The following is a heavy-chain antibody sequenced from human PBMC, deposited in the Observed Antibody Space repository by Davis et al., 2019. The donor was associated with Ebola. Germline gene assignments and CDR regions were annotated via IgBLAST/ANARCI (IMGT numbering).Heavy chain of an antibody. J-gene: IGHJ3*02. V-gene: IGHV3-53*01. Sequence: GESLKISCAASGFTVSSNYMSWVRQAPGKGLEWVSVIYSGGSTYYADSVKGRFTISRDNSKNTLYLQMNSLRAEDTAIYYCANSGSGSYSDAFDIWGQGTMVTVSS. CDR1: GFTVSSNY. D-gene: IGHD1-26*01. CDR2: IYSGGST. CDR3: ANSGSGSYSDAFDI.